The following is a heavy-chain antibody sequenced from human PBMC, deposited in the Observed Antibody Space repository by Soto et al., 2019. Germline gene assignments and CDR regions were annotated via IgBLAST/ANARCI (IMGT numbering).Heavy chain of an antibody. CDR3: AKGLGTGSYAASDS. D-gene: IGHD1-26*01. CDR2: ITGSGDRT. V-gene: IGHV3-23*01. CDR1: GFTFSNYA. Sequence: EVQLLESGGGLVQPGGSLRLSCAASGFTFSNYALSWVRQAPGKGLEWVSAITGSGDRTYYADAVKSRFTVSRDNSKNTLSLEMNSLSAEDTALYYCAKGLGTGSYAASDSWGQGTLVTVSS. J-gene: IGHJ5*01.